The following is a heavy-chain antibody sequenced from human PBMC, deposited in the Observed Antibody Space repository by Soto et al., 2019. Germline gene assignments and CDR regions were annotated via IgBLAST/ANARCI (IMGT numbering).Heavy chain of an antibody. Sequence: GVSLRLSCAASGFTFSSYGMHWVRQAPGKGLEWVAVIWYDGSNKHYADSVKGRFTISRDNSKNTLYLQMNSLRAEDTAVYYCARRGGYCSSTTCLDAFDICGQGTMVTVSS. V-gene: IGHV3-33*01. J-gene: IGHJ3*02. D-gene: IGHD2-2*01. CDR1: GFTFSSYG. CDR2: IWYDGSNK. CDR3: ARRGGYCSSTTCLDAFDI.